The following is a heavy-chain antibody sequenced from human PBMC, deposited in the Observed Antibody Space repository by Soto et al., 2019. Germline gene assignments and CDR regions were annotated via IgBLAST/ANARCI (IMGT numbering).Heavy chain of an antibody. CDR2: INHSGST. CDR3: ERNKITGLFDY. V-gene: IGHV4-34*01. D-gene: IGHD2-8*02. Sequence: PSETLSLTCAVYGGSFSGYYWTWIRQPPGTGLEWIGEINHSGSTNYNPSLKSRVTISVDTSKNQFSLKLTSVTAADTAVYYCERNKITGLFDYWGQGTLVPASS. J-gene: IGHJ4*02. CDR1: GGSFSGYY.